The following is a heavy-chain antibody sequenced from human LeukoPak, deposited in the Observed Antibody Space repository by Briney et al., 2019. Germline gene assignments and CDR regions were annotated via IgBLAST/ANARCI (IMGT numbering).Heavy chain of an antibody. V-gene: IGHV1-8*01. J-gene: IGHJ6*02. D-gene: IGHD3-10*02. Sequence: ASMKVSCKASGYTFTSYDINWVRQATGQGLEWMGWMNPNSGNTGYAQKFQGRVTMTRNTSISTAYMELSSLRSEDTAVYYCARANTMLNDYYYGMDVWGQGTTVTVSS. CDR1: GYTFTSYD. CDR2: MNPNSGNT. CDR3: ARANTMLNDYYYGMDV.